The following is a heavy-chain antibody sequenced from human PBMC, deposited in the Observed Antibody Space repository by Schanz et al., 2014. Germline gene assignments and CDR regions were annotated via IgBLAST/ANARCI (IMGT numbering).Heavy chain of an antibody. D-gene: IGHD2-2*01. V-gene: IGHV3-21*04. CDR3: ARYFCSTACCYSSDQ. J-gene: IGHJ4*02. Sequence: EVQLVESGGGLVKPGGSLRLSCAASGLTISSYNMTWVRQAPRKGLEWVSYISSGSHYTYYADSVKGRFTISRDNARNLLYLQMNSLRGEDKDVDYCARYFCSTACCYSSDQWGQGTLVSVSS. CDR1: GLTISSYN. CDR2: ISSGSHYT.